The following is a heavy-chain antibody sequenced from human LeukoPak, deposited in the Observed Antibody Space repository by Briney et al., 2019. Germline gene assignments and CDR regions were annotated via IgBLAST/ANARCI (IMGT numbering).Heavy chain of an antibody. V-gene: IGHV1-2*06. CDR1: GYTFARYY. Sequence: ASVKVSCKASGYTFARYYMHWVRQAPGQGLEWMGRINPNSGGTNYAQKFQGRVTMTRDTSISTAYMELSRLRSDDTAVYYCARATTPRIAAAGPTFDYWGQGTLVTVSS. J-gene: IGHJ4*02. CDR2: INPNSGGT. CDR3: ARATTPRIAAAGPTFDY. D-gene: IGHD6-13*01.